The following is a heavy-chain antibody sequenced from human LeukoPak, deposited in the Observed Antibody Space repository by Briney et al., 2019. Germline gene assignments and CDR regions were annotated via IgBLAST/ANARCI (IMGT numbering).Heavy chain of an antibody. D-gene: IGHD4/OR15-4a*01. CDR2: ISYDGSNK. CDR3: ARDSGANRRGSFDY. CDR1: GFTFSSYD. Sequence: GGSLRLSCAVSGFTFSSYDMHWVRQAPGKGLEWVAVISYDGSNKYQADSVKGRFTISRDNSKNTLYLQMNSLRAEDTAIYYCARDSGANRRGSFDYWGQGTLVTVSS. J-gene: IGHJ4*02. V-gene: IGHV3-30-3*01.